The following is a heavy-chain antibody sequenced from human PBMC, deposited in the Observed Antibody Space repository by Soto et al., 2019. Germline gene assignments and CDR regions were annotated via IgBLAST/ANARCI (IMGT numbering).Heavy chain of an antibody. CDR2: ISYDGSNK. D-gene: IGHD1-7*01. CDR3: AKDAPPEYNWNYGYTFDP. J-gene: IGHJ5*02. V-gene: IGHV3-30*18. Sequence: GGSLRLSCAASGFTFSSYGMHWVRQAPSKGLEWVAVISYDGSNKYYADSVKGRFTISRDNSKNTLYLQMNSLRAEDTAVYYCAKDAPPEYNWNYGYTFDPWGQGTLVTVSS. CDR1: GFTFSSYG.